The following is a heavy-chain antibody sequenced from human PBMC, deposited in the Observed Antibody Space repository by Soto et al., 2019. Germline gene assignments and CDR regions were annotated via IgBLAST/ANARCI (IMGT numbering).Heavy chain of an antibody. CDR3: ARAWTAAAGWANWFDL. D-gene: IGHD6-13*01. Sequence: QLQLQESGPGLVEPSQTLSLTCTVSGGSISGVGYYWSWIRQNPGKGLEWIGYIFHDGTTYYNPSLKSRLPISVDTSNTQFSLKLHSVTAADTAVYYCARAWTAAAGWANWFDLWGQGTLVTVSS. CDR1: GGSISGVGYY. V-gene: IGHV4-31*03. J-gene: IGHJ5*02. CDR2: IFHDGTT.